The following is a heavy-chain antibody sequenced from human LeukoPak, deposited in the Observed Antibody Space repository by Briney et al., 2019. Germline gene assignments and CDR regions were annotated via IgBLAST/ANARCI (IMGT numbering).Heavy chain of an antibody. D-gene: IGHD1-26*01. Sequence: GGSLRLSCAASGFTFSNYAMHWVRQAPGKGLEWVSLISSGGTYEYYADSVKGRFTISRHNSKNTLYLQMNSLRAEDTAVYYCAREGAGASHYDYWGQGTLVTVSS. V-gene: IGHV3-30*14. CDR1: GFTFSNYA. J-gene: IGHJ4*02. CDR2: ISSGGTYE. CDR3: AREGAGASHYDY.